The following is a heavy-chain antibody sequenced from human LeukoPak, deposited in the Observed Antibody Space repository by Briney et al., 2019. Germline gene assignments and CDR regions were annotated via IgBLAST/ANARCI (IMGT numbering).Heavy chain of an antibody. D-gene: IGHD6-13*01. CDR1: GYTFSGYY. Sequence: SVKVSCKASGYTFSGYYMHWVRQAPGQGLEWMGRIIPILGIANYAQKFQGRVTITADKSTSTAYMELSSLRSEDTAVYYCAGEEGIAAAAAIYYYGMDVWGQGATVTVSS. CDR2: IIPILGIA. J-gene: IGHJ6*02. V-gene: IGHV1-69*04. CDR3: AGEEGIAAAAAIYYYGMDV.